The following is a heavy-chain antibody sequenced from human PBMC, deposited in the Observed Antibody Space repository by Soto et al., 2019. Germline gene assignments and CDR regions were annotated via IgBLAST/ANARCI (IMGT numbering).Heavy chain of an antibody. CDR1: GGSFSGYY. CDR2: INHSGST. Sequence: QVQLQQWGAGLLKPSETLSLTCAVYGGSFSGYYWSWIRQPPGKGLEWIGEINHSGSTNYNPSLKSRVTISVDTSKNQFSRKLSSVTAADTAVYYCARGGGTVWFGRYFDYWGQGTLVTVSS. J-gene: IGHJ4*02. V-gene: IGHV4-34*01. D-gene: IGHD3-10*01. CDR3: ARGGGTVWFGRYFDY.